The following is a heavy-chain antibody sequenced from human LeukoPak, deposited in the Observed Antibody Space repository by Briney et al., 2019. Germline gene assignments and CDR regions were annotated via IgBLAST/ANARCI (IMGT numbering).Heavy chain of an antibody. Sequence: SQTLSLTCTVSGGSISSGDYYWSWIRQPPGKGLEWIGYIYYSGSTFYNPSLKSRVTISVDTSKNQFSLKLSSVTAADTAVYYCARFKRAGGWSYFDYWGQGTLVTVSS. CDR1: GGSISSGDYY. CDR3: ARFKRAGGWSYFDY. D-gene: IGHD6-19*01. V-gene: IGHV4-30-4*08. J-gene: IGHJ4*02. CDR2: IYYSGST.